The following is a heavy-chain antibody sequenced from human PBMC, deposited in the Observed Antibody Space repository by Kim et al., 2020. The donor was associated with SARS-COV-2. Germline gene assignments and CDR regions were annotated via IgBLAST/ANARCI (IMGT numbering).Heavy chain of an antibody. J-gene: IGHJ1*01. Sequence: GGSLRLSCAASGFSFSNFPMSWVRQAPGRGLEWVSAISASGGHTYYTPSVRGRLTVSRDNSENTLFLQMSSLGVDDTAVYYCAKEMEVGLSTIDHWGQG. CDR3: AKEMEVGLSTIDH. CDR2: ISASGGHT. D-gene: IGHD1-1*01. V-gene: IGHV3-23*01. CDR1: GFSFSNFP.